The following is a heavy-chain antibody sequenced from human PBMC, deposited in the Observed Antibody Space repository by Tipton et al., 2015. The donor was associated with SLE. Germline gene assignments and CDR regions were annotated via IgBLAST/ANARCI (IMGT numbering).Heavy chain of an antibody. CDR2: ISGSGSST. CDR1: GFTFSTYA. CDR3: AKEYSNYVSEYFQH. V-gene: IGHV3-23*01. Sequence: SLRLSCAASGFTFSTYAMSWVRQAPGKGLEWVSGISGSGSSTYYADSLKGRFTISRDNYKNTQYLQMNSLRAEDTAVYYCAKEYSNYVSEYFQHWGQGTLVTVSS. D-gene: IGHD4-11*01. J-gene: IGHJ1*01.